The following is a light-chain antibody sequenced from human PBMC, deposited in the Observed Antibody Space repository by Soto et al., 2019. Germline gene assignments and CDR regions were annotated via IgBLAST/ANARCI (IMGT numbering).Light chain of an antibody. CDR3: AAWDDSLNSEV. V-gene: IGLV1-44*01. CDR2: NDN. J-gene: IGLJ2*01. Sequence: QPVLTQPPSASGTPGQRVTISCSGSSSNIGSNTVNWYQQLPGTAPKLLMYNDNQRPSGVPDRFSGSKSGTSGSLAISGLQSEDEADYYCAAWDDSLNSEVLGGGTKLTVL. CDR1: SSNIGSNT.